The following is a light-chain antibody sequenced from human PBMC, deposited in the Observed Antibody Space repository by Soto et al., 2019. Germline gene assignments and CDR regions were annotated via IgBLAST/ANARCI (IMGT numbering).Light chain of an antibody. V-gene: IGKV3-15*01. CDR1: QSVSRN. Sequence: EVVLTQSPATLSVSPGDRATLSCRASQSVSRNLAWYQQKPAQAPRLLIYGASTRATGVPARFSGSGSATEFTLSISSLQSEDVAVYYCQQYGDWPPETFGHGTKLEI. J-gene: IGKJ2*01. CDR2: GAS. CDR3: QQYGDWPPET.